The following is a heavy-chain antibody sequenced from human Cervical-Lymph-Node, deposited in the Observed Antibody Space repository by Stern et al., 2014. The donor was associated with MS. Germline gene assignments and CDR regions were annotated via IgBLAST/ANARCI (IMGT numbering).Heavy chain of an antibody. D-gene: IGHD3-10*01. CDR2: IKPFGTT. CDR1: GGSISSYY. Sequence: QVQLQESGPGKVKPSETLSLTCSVSGGSISSYYCSWVRQPAGQGVDWLGRIKPFGTTNCTPPLRILLTMSEDPSKTQFSLKLKAVTAADTAVYYCPRGVLGFGEFPYGMDVWGQGTTVTVSS. V-gene: IGHV4-4*07. J-gene: IGHJ6*02. CDR3: PRGVLGFGEFPYGMDV.